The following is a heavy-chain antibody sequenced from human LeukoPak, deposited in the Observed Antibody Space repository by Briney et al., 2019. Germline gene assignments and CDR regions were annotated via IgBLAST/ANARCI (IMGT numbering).Heavy chain of an antibody. V-gene: IGHV1-2*04. D-gene: IGHD2-15*01. CDR1: GYTFTGYY. CDR2: INPNSGGT. Sequence: ASVTVSCKASGYTFTGYYMHWVRQAPGQGLEWMGWINPNSGGTNYAQKFQGWVTMTRDTSISTAYMELSRLRSDDTAVYYCARSRSRGGGSCYGYWGQGTLVTVSS. CDR3: ARSRSRGGGSCYGY. J-gene: IGHJ4*02.